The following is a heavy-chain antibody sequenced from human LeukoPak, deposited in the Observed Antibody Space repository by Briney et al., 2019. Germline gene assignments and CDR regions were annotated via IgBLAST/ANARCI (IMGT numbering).Heavy chain of an antibody. J-gene: IGHJ4*02. CDR3: ARELRGGFDY. V-gene: IGHV3-33*01. CDR2: IWYDGSNK. CDR1: GFTFSIYG. Sequence: PGRSLRLSCAASGFTFSIYGMHWVRQAPGRGLEWVAVIWYDGSNKYYADSVKGRFTISRDNSKNTLYLQMNSLRAEDTAVYYCARELRGGFDYGGQGTLVTVSS. D-gene: IGHD4-17*01.